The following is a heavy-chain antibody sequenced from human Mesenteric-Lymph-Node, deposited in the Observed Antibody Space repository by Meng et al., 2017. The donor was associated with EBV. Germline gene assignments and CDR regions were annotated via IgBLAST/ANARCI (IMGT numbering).Heavy chain of an antibody. V-gene: IGHV4-30-4*01. CDR2: IYYSGST. CDR1: ACSYSNRDYY. J-gene: IGHJ4*02. CDR3: ARVGYCSGGSCSFRYFDY. D-gene: IGHD2-15*01. Sequence: VQLQESGPGVVKPSQTLSMTCRDSACSYSNRDYYRRWSRPPPEKGLEWIGFIYYSGSTYYTPSLKSRVTISVDTSKNQFSLKLSSVTAADTAVHYCARVGYCSGGSCSFRYFDYWGQGILVTVSS.